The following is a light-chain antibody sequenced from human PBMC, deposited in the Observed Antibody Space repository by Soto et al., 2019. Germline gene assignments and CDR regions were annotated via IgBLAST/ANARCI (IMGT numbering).Light chain of an antibody. CDR3: QKYNSVPLT. Sequence: DVQMTQSPSSLSASVGDEVTITCRASQDINNYLAWFQQKPGKVPNLLIYGASTLQSGVPSRLSGRGSVTDLARTIRSLQPEDVATYYCQKYNSVPLTFGGGTKVEIK. CDR2: GAS. V-gene: IGKV1-27*01. J-gene: IGKJ4*01. CDR1: QDINNY.